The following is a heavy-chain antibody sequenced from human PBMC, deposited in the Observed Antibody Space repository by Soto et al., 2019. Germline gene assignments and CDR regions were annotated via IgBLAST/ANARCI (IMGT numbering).Heavy chain of an antibody. V-gene: IGHV3-15*01. J-gene: IGHJ6*02. CDR1: GFTFSSYA. Sequence: GGSLRLSCAASGFTFSSYAMSWVRQAPGKGLEWVGRIKSKTDGGTTDYAAPVKGRFTISRDDSKNTLYLQMNSLKTEDTAVYYCTTVVYGSESYDQYYYGKDVWGQGTTVTVS. CDR3: TTVVYGSESYDQYYYGKDV. CDR2: IKSKTDGGTT. D-gene: IGHD3-10*01.